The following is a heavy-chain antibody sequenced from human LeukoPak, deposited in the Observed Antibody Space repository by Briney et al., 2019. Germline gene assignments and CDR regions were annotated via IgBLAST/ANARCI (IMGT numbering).Heavy chain of an antibody. CDR3: ARAEVTADNWFDP. J-gene: IGHJ5*02. CDR1: SGSFSGYY. V-gene: IGHV4-34*01. CDR2: INHSVGT. Sequence: SETLSLTCSVYSGSFSGYYWSWIRQPPGKGLEWIGEINHSVGTNYNPSLKSRVTMSLDTSKNQFSLKLSSVTAADTAVYYCARAEVTADNWFDPWVQGTLVTVSS. D-gene: IGHD2-21*02.